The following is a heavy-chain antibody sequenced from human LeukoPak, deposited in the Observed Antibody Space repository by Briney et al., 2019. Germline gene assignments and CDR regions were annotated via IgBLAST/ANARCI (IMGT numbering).Heavy chain of an antibody. Sequence: PSETLSLTCTVSGGSISSGSYYWSWIRQPAGKGLEWIGRIYTSGSANYHPSLKSRVTISVDTSKNQFSLKLSSVTAADTAVYYCARGPRPNYYDSSGYYPLVARPLKDYYMDVWGKGTTVTISS. CDR1: GGSISSGSYY. CDR2: IYTSGSA. D-gene: IGHD3-22*01. J-gene: IGHJ6*03. V-gene: IGHV4-61*02. CDR3: ARGPRPNYYDSSGYYPLVARPLKDYYMDV.